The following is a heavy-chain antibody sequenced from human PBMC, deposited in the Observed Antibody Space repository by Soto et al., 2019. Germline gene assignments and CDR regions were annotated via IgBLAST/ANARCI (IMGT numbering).Heavy chain of an antibody. D-gene: IGHD6-13*01. CDR3: ARDKPIAAAGIGY. Sequence: SETLCLTCTVSGGSISSESWSWIRQPPGKGLEWIGYIYYSGSTNYNPSLKSRVTISVDTSKNQFSLKLSSVTAADTAVYYCARDKPIAAAGIGYWGQGTLVTVS. J-gene: IGHJ4*02. CDR1: GGSISSES. V-gene: IGHV4-59*01. CDR2: IYYSGST.